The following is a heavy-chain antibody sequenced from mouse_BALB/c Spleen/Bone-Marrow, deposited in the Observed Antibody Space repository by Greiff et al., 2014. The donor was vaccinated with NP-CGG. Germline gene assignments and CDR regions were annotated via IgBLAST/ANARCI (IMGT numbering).Heavy chain of an antibody. D-gene: IGHD1-1*01. CDR3: ARYYYGSSYLDY. J-gene: IGHJ2*01. CDR2: IDPANGNT. Sequence: EVQLQQSGAELVKPGASVKLSCTASGFNIKDTYMHWVKQRPEQGLEWIGRIDPANGNTKYDPKFQGEATITADTSSNTAYLQLSSLTSEDTAVYYCARYYYGSSYLDYWGQGTTLTVSS. V-gene: IGHV14-3*02. CDR1: GFNIKDTY.